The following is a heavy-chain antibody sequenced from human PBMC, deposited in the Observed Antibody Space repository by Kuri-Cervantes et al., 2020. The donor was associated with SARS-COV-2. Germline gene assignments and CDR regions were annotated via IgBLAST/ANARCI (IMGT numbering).Heavy chain of an antibody. CDR2: INHSGST. J-gene: IGHJ5*02. Sequence: SETLSLTCAVYGGSFSGYYWSWIRQPPGKGLEWIGEINHSGSTNYNPSLKSRVTILVDTSKNQFSLKLSSVTAADTAVYYCARSFRYCGSWSNWFDPLGQGTLVTVSS. CDR3: ARSFRYCGSWSNWFDP. CDR1: GGSFSGYY. V-gene: IGHV4-34*01. D-gene: IGHD1-26*01.